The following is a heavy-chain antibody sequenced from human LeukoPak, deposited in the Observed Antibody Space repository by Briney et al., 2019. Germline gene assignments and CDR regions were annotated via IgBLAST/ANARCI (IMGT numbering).Heavy chain of an antibody. Sequence: GASVKVSCKASGYTFTIYYVHWVRQAPGQGLEWMGWINPNSGATSYAQRFQGRVTMTRDTSISTAYMELSGLTSDDTAVYYCARNPPYCTSTSCYNDYWGQGTLVTVSS. CDR2: INPNSGAT. D-gene: IGHD2-2*02. V-gene: IGHV1-2*02. CDR3: ARNPPYCTSTSCYNDY. J-gene: IGHJ4*02. CDR1: GYTFTIYY.